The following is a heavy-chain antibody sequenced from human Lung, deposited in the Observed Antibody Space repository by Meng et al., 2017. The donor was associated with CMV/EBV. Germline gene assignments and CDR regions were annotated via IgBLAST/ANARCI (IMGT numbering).Heavy chain of an antibody. CDR1: GYTFPGYY. J-gene: IGHJ4*02. V-gene: IGHV1-2*06. CDR3: VRANLGSADY. Sequence: VYLVKCGGAVENAGVSVKVSYKASGYTFPGYYMHLRRQSPGQGLEWVGRITPSSGGTTYAQKFQGRVTMTRDTSISTAYMELSSLRSDDAAIYYCVRANLGSADYWGQGTLVTVSS. CDR2: ITPSSGGT. D-gene: IGHD7-27*01.